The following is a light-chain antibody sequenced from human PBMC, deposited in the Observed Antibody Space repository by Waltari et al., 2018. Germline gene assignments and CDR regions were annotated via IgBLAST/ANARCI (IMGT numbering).Light chain of an antibody. CDR3: CSYTTTTTVV. CDR1: SSDVGGYNF. V-gene: IGLV2-14*01. CDR2: EVT. Sequence: QSALTQPASVSGSPGQSITISCTGTSSDVGGYNFVSWYQQHPGKAPKLMIYEVTNRPYGVSNRFSGPKSGNTASLTISGLLAEDEADYYCCSYTTTTTVVFGGGTKLTVL. J-gene: IGLJ3*02.